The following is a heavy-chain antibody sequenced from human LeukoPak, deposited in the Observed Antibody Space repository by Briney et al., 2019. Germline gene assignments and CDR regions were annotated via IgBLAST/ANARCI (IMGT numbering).Heavy chain of an antibody. Sequence: GGSLRLSCTVSGFTVSSNSMSWVRQAPGKGLEWVSAISGSGGTHYADSVKGRFTISRDRSKDTLYLQMDSLRADDTAVYFCAKTSAATTAASYWYFDVWGRGALVTVSS. V-gene: IGHV3-53*01. D-gene: IGHD1-26*01. CDR3: AKTSAATTAASYWYFDV. CDR1: GFTVSSNS. J-gene: IGHJ2*01. CDR2: ISGSGGT.